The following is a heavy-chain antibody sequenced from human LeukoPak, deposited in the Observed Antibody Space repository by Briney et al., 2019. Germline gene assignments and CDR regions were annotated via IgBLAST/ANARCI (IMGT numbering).Heavy chain of an antibody. Sequence: GGSLRLSCAASGFTFSSYAMSWVRQAPGKGLEWVSAISSSGGMTYYADSVKGRFTISRDNSKNTLYLQMNSLRAEDTALYYCAKDPSVRYRYDRSGSGYWGQGTLVTVSS. CDR1: GFTFSSYA. J-gene: IGHJ4*02. D-gene: IGHD3-22*01. V-gene: IGHV3-23*01. CDR2: ISSSGGMT. CDR3: AKDPSVRYRYDRSGSGY.